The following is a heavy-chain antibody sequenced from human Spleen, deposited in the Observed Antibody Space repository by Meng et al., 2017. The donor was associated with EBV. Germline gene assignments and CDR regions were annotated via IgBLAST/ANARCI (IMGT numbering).Heavy chain of an antibody. Sequence: VQRVESGGGFVPPGAALSLACEASGYTFSTSAVHWVRQASGKGLEWVGRITTKASNYATAYVASVEGRFTVSRDDSTNTAYLRMNSLKTEDTAVYYCTNLDYWGQGILVTVSS. V-gene: IGHV3-73*02. CDR2: ITTKASNYAT. CDR1: GYTFSTSA. CDR3: TNLDY. J-gene: IGHJ4*02.